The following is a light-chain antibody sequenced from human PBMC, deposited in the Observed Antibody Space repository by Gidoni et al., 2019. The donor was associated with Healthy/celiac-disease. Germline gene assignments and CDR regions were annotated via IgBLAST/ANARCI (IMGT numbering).Light chain of an antibody. Sequence: IQMTQSPSSLSASVGDRVTITCRASQSINTYLSWYQHRPGKAPKPLIYAASTLESGVPSRFSGSGSGTDFALTISSLQPEDFATYYCQQSYSTSSLTFGGGTKVEIK. CDR1: QSINTY. CDR3: QQSYSTSSLT. CDR2: AAS. V-gene: IGKV1-39*01. J-gene: IGKJ4*01.